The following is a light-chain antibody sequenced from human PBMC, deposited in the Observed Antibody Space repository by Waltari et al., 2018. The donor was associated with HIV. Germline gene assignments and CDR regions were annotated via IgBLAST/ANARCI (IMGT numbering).Light chain of an antibody. V-gene: IGLV3-10*01. CDR3: YSTESNGNHRV. J-gene: IGLJ3*02. CDR2: EDI. Sequence: SYELTQPPSVSVSPGQTARITCSGDTLPKKYAHWYQQKSGQAPVLVIHEDIKPPSGIPERFSGSSSGTMAILTISGAQVEDEADYYCYSTESNGNHRVFGGGTKLTVL. CDR1: TLPKKY.